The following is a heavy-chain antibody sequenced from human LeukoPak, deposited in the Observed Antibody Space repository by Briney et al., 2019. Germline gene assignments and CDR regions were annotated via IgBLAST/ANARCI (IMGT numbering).Heavy chain of an antibody. Sequence: GGSLRLSCVASGFTFSSYGMNWVRQAPGKGLEWVSYIGSSGSIYYADSVKGRFTISRDNAKNSLYLQMNSLRDEDKAVYYCARRFDSWGQGTLVTVSS. CDR1: GFTFSSYG. CDR3: ARRFDS. V-gene: IGHV3-48*02. J-gene: IGHJ4*02. CDR2: IGSSGSI.